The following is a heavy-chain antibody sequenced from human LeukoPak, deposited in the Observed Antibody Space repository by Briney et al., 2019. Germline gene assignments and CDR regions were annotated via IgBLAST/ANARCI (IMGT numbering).Heavy chain of an antibody. CDR1: GYTFTGYY. J-gene: IGHJ4*02. Sequence: ASVKVSCKASGYTFTGYYMHWVRQAPGQGLEWMGWNNTNSGGTNYARKFQGRVTMTRDMPISTAYMKLSRLRSDDTAVYYGARSLTMIVVVMGYWGQGTLVTVSS. CDR3: ARSLTMIVVVMGY. D-gene: IGHD3-22*01. V-gene: IGHV1-2*02. CDR2: NNTNSGGT.